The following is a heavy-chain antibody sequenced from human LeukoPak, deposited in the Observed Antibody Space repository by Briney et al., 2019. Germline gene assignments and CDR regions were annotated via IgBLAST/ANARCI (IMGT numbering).Heavy chain of an antibody. J-gene: IGHJ4*02. CDR3: ARSILAGTGGFDY. CDR2: ISSSSTYI. CDR1: GFTFSSYI. V-gene: IGHV3-21*01. Sequence: GGSLRLSCAASGFTFSSYIMNWVRQAPGKGLEWVSSISSSSTYIYYADSVKGRFTISRDDAKNSLYLQMNSLRAEDTAIYYCARSILAGTGGFDYWGQGSLITVSS. D-gene: IGHD6-19*01.